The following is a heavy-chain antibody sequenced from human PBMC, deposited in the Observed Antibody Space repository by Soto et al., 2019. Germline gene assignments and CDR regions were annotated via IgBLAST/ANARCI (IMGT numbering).Heavy chain of an antibody. Sequence: QAQLVESGGGVVQPGRSLRLSCAASGFTFSSYGMHWVRQAPGKGLEWVAVIWYDGSNKYYADSVKGRFTISRDNSKNTLYLQMNSLGAEDTGVYYCARTHGSGGPPYYYYYGMDFWGQGTTVTVSS. CDR1: GFTFSSYG. CDR3: ARTHGSGGPPYYYYYGMDF. J-gene: IGHJ6*02. D-gene: IGHD3-10*01. CDR2: IWYDGSNK. V-gene: IGHV3-33*01.